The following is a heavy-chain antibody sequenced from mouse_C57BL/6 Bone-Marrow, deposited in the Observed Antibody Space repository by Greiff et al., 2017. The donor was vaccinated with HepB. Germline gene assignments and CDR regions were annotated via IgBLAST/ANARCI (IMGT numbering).Heavy chain of an antibody. J-gene: IGHJ3*01. Sequence: VQLQQPGAELVKPGASVKLSCKASGYTFTSYWMHWVKQRPGQGLEWIGMIHPNSGSTNYNEKFKSKATLTVDKSSSTAYMQLSSLTSEDSAVYYCARIYYGSSYPWFAFWGQGTLVTVSA. CDR2: IHPNSGST. CDR3: ARIYYGSSYPWFAF. V-gene: IGHV1-64*01. D-gene: IGHD1-1*01. CDR1: GYTFTSYW.